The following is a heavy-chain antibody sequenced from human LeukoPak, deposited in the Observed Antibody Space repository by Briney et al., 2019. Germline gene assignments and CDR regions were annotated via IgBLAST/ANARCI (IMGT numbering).Heavy chain of an antibody. D-gene: IGHD3-16*01. CDR3: TRAPLGYY. J-gene: IGHJ4*02. Sequence: PGGSLRLSCAASGYSFSSYWMHWVRQAPGKGLVWVARINTDGSVTGYADSVKGRFTTSRDNAKNMLYLQMNSLRAEDTAVYYCTRAPLGYYWGRGTLVTVSS. CDR1: GYSFSSYW. CDR2: INTDGSVT. V-gene: IGHV3-74*01.